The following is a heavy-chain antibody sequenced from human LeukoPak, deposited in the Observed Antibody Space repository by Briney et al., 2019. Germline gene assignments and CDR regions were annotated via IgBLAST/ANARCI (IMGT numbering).Heavy chain of an antibody. Sequence: GASVKVSCKASGYTFTGYYMHWVRQAPGQGLEWMGWINPNSGGTNYAQKFQGRVTMTRDTSISTAYMELSRLRSDDTAVYYCARDKVPAAIPSRYYYYMDVWGKGTTVTISS. CDR2: INPNSGGT. V-gene: IGHV1-2*02. CDR1: GYTFTGYY. D-gene: IGHD2-2*01. CDR3: ARDKVPAAIPSRYYYYMDV. J-gene: IGHJ6*03.